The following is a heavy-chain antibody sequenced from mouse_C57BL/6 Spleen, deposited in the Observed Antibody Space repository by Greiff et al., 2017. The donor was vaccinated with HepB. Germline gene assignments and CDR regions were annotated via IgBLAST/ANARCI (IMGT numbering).Heavy chain of an antibody. CDR2: IRLKSDNYAT. J-gene: IGHJ2*01. Sequence: EVQVVESGGGLVQPGGSMKLSCVASGFTFSNYWMNWVRQSPEKGLEWVAQIRLKSDNYATHYAESVKGRFTISRDDSKSSVYLQMNNLRAEDTGIYYCTAGGDEDDYWGQGTTLTVSS. CDR3: TAGGDEDDY. V-gene: IGHV6-3*01. CDR1: GFTFSNYW.